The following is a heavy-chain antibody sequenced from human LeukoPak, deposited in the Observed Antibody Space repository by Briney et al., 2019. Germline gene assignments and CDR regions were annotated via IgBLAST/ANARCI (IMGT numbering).Heavy chain of an antibody. Sequence: SQTLSLTCAISGDSVSSNSVTWNWLRQSPSRGREWLGRTYYRCTWYNDYAVSVRGRITVNPDTSKNQFSLHLNSVTPEDTAVYYCARRLTQYDCFDPWGQGILVTVSS. J-gene: IGHJ5*02. D-gene: IGHD2-2*01. CDR1: GDSVSSNSVT. CDR2: TYYRCTWYN. V-gene: IGHV6-1*01. CDR3: ARRLTQYDCFDP.